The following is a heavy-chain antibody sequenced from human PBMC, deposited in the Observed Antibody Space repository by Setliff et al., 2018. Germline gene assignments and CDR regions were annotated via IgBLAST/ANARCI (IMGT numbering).Heavy chain of an antibody. J-gene: IGHJ3*01. CDR3: ARIAYFDFWRGYGVGAFDL. CDR2: VYYDGRT. V-gene: IGHV4-38-2*01. D-gene: IGHD3-3*01. CDR1: GYSISSGYY. Sequence: PSETLSLTCAVSGYSISSGYYWGWIRQPPGKGLEWIASVYYDGRTYYNPSFKSRLTMSVDKSRNQFSLKLTSVTAADTAVFYCARIAYFDFWRGYGVGAFDLWGHGTMVTVS.